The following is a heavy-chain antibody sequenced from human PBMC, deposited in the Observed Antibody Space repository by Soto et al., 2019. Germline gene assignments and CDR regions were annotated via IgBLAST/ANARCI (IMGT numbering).Heavy chain of an antibody. D-gene: IGHD2-2*02. CDR3: ARQDCSSTSCYTKRNWFDP. Sequence: SETLSLTCTVSGGSISSSSYYWGWIRQPPGKGLEWIGRIYYSGSTYYNPSLKSRVTISVDTSKNQFSLKLSSVTAADTAVYYCARQDCSSTSCYTKRNWFDPWGQGTLVTVSS. V-gene: IGHV4-39*01. CDR1: GGSISSSSYY. CDR2: IYYSGST. J-gene: IGHJ5*02.